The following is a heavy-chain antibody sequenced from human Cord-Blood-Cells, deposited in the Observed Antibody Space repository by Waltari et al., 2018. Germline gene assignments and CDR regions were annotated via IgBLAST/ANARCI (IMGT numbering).Heavy chain of an antibody. D-gene: IGHD6-13*01. V-gene: IGHV1-2*02. CDR3: ARDRYSSWYYFDY. CDR1: GYPFTGYS. J-gene: IGHJ4*02. CDR2: INPNSGGT. Sequence: QVQLVQSGAEVKKPGASVQVSCKASGYPFTGYSMHWVRQAPGQGLEWMGWINPNSGGTNYAQKFQGRVTMTRDTSISTAYMELSRLRSDDTAVYYCARDRYSSWYYFDYWGQGTLVTVSS.